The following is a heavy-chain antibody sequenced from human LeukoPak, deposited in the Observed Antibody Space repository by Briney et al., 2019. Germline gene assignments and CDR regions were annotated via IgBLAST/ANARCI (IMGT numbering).Heavy chain of an antibody. CDR3: AELGITMIGGV. V-gene: IGHV3-21*01. D-gene: IGHD3-10*02. Sequence: GGSLRLSCAASGFTFSSYWMHWVRQAPGKGLVWVSSIRTGGNYIHYADSVKGRFTISRDNAKNSLYLQMNSLRAEDTAVYYCAELGITMIGGVWGKGTTVTISS. CDR1: GFTFSSYW. J-gene: IGHJ6*04. CDR2: IRTGGNYI.